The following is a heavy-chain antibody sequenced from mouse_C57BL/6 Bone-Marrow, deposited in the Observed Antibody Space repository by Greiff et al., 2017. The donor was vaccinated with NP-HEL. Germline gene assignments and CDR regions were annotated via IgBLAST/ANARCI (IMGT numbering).Heavy chain of an antibody. V-gene: IGHV14-4*01. J-gene: IGHJ3*01. Sequence: VQLQQSGAELVRPGASVKLSCTASGFNIKDDYMHWVKQRPEQGLEWIGWIDPENGDTEYASKFQGQATITADTSSNTAYLQLSSLTSEDTAVYYCTSMVPFAYWGQGTLVTVSA. CDR1: GFNIKDDY. CDR3: TSMVPFAY. CDR2: IDPENGDT. D-gene: IGHD1-1*02.